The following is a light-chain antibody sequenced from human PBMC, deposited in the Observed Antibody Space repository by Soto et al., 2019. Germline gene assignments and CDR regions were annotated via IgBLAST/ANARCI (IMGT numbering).Light chain of an antibody. J-gene: IGKJ4*01. CDR1: QSISNY. Sequence: DIQMTQSPSSLSASVGDRVTITCRASQSISNYLNWYQQKPGKAPKLLIYAASSLQSGVPSRFSGSGSGTDFTLTISSLQPEDFAAYYWQQSYSTPLTFGGGSKVEFK. V-gene: IGKV1-39*01. CDR2: AAS. CDR3: QQSYSTPLT.